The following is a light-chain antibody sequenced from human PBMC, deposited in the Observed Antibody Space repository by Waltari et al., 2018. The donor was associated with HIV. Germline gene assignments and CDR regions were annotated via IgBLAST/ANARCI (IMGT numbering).Light chain of an antibody. CDR3: QAWDSSTGLYV. CDR2: QDS. J-gene: IGLJ1*01. Sequence: SYELTQPPSVSVSPGQTASITCSGDKLGDKYACWYQQKPGQSPVLVIYQDSKRPSGIPGRFSGSNSWNTATLTISGTQAMDEADYYCQAWDSSTGLYVFGTGTKVTVL. V-gene: IGLV3-1*01. CDR1: KLGDKY.